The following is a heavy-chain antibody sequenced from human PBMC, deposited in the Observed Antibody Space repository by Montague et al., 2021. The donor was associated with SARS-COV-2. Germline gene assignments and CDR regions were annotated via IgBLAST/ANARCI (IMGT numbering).Heavy chain of an antibody. CDR1: GFSLSTSGMR. J-gene: IGHJ4*02. CDR2: IDWDXDK. Sequence: PALVKPTQTLTLTCTFSGFSLSTSGMRASWIRQPPGKALEWLARIDWDXDKFYSTSLKTRLTISKDTPKNQVVLTMTNMDPVDTATYYCARSYYDILTAYYTPFDYWGQGTLVTVSS. V-gene: IGHV2-70*04. CDR3: ARSYYDILTAYYTPFDY. D-gene: IGHD3-9*01.